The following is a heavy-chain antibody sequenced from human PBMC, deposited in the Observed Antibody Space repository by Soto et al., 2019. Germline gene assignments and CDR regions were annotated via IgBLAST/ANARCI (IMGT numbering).Heavy chain of an antibody. CDR3: ARDGVATRAFDY. CDR2: ISSDGGST. Sequence: EVLLVESGGGLVQPGGSLRLSCAASGFTFRGYAMHWVRQAPGKGLEYVSRISSDGGSTYYVNSVKGRFAISRDNSKNTMYLQLGSLRTDDMAVYYCARDGVATRAFDYWGQGPLVTVSS. CDR1: GFTFRGYA. J-gene: IGHJ4*02. D-gene: IGHD5-12*01. V-gene: IGHV3-64*01.